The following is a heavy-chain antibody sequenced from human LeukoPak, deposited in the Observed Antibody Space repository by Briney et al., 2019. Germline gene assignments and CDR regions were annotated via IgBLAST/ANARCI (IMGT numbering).Heavy chain of an antibody. CDR3: ARRNIGDYYYYMDV. D-gene: IGHD1-14*01. V-gene: IGHV1-8*01. CDR1: GYTFTSYD. J-gene: IGHJ6*03. Sequence: ASVKVSCKASGYTFTSYDINWVRQATGQGLEWMGWMNPNSGNTGYAQMFQGRVTMTRNTSINTAYMELRSLRSDDTAVYYCARRNIGDYYYYMDVWSKGTTVTVSS. CDR2: MNPNSGNT.